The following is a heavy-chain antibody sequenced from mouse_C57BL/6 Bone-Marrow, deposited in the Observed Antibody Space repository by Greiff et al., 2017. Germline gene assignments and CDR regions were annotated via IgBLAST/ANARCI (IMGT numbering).Heavy chain of an antibody. J-gene: IGHJ2*01. CDR1: GYTFTSYW. CDR3: ARPLRRGGYFDY. CDR2: IHPNSGST. D-gene: IGHD1-2*01. Sequence: QVQLQQPGAELVKPGASVKLSCKASGYTFTSYWMHWVKQRPGQGLEWIGMIHPNSGSTNYNEKFKSKATLTVDKSSSTAYMQLSSLTSEDSAVYYCARPLRRGGYFDYWGQGTTLTVSS. V-gene: IGHV1-64*01.